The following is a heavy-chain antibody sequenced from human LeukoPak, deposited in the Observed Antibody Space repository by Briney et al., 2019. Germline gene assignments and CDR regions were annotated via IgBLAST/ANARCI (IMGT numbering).Heavy chain of an antibody. J-gene: IGHJ1*01. Sequence: EASVKVSCKASGYSFTSYAINWVRQAPGQGLEWLGWINTHTGNPTYAQGSTGRFVFSLDTSVSTAYLQISSLKAEDTAVYYCARDRPIAAAGMGYFQHWGQGTLVTVSS. CDR2: INTHTGNP. V-gene: IGHV7-4-1*02. CDR3: ARDRPIAAAGMGYFQH. D-gene: IGHD6-13*01. CDR1: GYSFTSYA.